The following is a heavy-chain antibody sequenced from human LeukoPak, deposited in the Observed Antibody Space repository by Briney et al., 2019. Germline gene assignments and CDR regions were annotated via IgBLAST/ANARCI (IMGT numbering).Heavy chain of an antibody. CDR1: GFTFSSHA. CDR3: VKDQGEAIVPRRFDY. J-gene: IGHJ4*02. Sequence: PGGSLRLSCAASGFTFSSHALSWVRQAPGKGLEWVSSLSGSGYNTYYADSVKGRFTISRDNSRNTLYLQMNSLRAEDTAVYYCVKDQGEAIVPRRFDYWGQGTLVTVSS. CDR2: LSGSGYNT. D-gene: IGHD6-6*01. V-gene: IGHV3-23*01.